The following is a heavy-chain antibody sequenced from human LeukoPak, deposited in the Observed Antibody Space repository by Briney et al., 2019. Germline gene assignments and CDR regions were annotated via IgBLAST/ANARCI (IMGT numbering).Heavy chain of an antibody. Sequence: ASVKASCKASGYTFISYDINWVRQANGQGLEWMGWMNPNSGNTGYAQKFQGRVTMTRSTSINTAYMELSSLTSDDTAVYYCARLGEYSNWFDPWGQGTLVIVSS. J-gene: IGHJ5*02. D-gene: IGHD3-16*01. V-gene: IGHV1-8*01. CDR1: GYTFISYD. CDR3: ARLGEYSNWFDP. CDR2: MNPNSGNT.